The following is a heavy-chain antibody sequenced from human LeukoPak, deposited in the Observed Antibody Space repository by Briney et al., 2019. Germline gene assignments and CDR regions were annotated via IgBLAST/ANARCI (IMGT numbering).Heavy chain of an antibody. CDR3: ARDPAYYDILYWFDP. Sequence: GASVMVSCKASGYTFTGYYMHWVRQAPGQGLEWMGWINPNSGGTNYAQKFQGRVTMTRDTSISTAYMELSRLRSDDTAVYYCARDPAYYDILYWFDPWGQGTLVTVSS. J-gene: IGHJ5*02. V-gene: IGHV1-2*02. D-gene: IGHD3-9*01. CDR1: GYTFTGYY. CDR2: INPNSGGT.